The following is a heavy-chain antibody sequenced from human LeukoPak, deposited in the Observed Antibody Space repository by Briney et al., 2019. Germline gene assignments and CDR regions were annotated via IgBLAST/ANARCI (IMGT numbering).Heavy chain of an antibody. D-gene: IGHD5-18*01. CDR2: IKSKTDGGTT. CDR1: GFTFSNAW. CDR3: AKGTAVRYYYYYMDV. Sequence: GGSLRLSCAASGFTFSNAWMSWVRQAPGKGLEWVGRIKSKTDGGTTDYAAPVKGRFTISRDDSKNTLYLQMNSLKTEDTAVYYCAKGTAVRYYYYYMDVWGKGTTVTVSS. J-gene: IGHJ6*03. V-gene: IGHV3-15*01.